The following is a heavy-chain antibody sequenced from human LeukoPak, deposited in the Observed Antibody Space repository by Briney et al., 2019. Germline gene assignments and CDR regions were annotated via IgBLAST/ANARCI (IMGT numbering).Heavy chain of an antibody. J-gene: IGHJ6*03. CDR3: ARSSGWYYYYYMDV. CDR2: INSDGSST. CDR1: GFTFSSYW. D-gene: IGHD6-19*01. V-gene: IGHV3-74*01. Sequence: GGSLRLSCAASGFTFSSYWMHWVRQAPGKGLVWVSRINSDGSSTSYADSVKGRFTISRDNAKNTLYLQMNSLRAEDTAVYYCARSSGWYYYYYMDVWGKGTTVTISS.